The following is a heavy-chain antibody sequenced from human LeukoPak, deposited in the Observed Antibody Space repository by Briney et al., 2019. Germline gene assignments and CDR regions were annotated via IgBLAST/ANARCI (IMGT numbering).Heavy chain of an antibody. CDR2: INHSGST. Sequence: SETLSLTCAVYGGSFSGYYWSWIPQPPGKGLEWIGEINHSGSTNYNPSLKSRVTISVDTSKNQFSLKLSSVTAADTAVYYCARGHLVSNAFDMWGQGTMVTVSS. V-gene: IGHV4-34*01. D-gene: IGHD5/OR15-5a*01. CDR3: ARGHLVSNAFDM. CDR1: GGSFSGYY. J-gene: IGHJ3*02.